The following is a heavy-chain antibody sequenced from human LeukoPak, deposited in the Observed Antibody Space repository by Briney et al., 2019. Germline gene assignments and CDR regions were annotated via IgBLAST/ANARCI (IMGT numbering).Heavy chain of an antibody. V-gene: IGHV1-18*01. Sequence: ASVKVSCKASGYTFTSYGISWVRQAPGQGLEWMGWISAYNGNTNYAQKLQGRVTMTTDTSTSTAYMELRSLRSDDTAVYYCARGVNQLPPYYMDVWDKGTTVTVSS. CDR2: ISAYNGNT. CDR3: ARGVNQLPPYYMDV. CDR1: GYTFTSYG. D-gene: IGHD2-2*01. J-gene: IGHJ6*03.